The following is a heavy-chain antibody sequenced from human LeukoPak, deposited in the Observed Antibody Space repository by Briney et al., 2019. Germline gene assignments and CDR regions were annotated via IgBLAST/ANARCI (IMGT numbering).Heavy chain of an antibody. J-gene: IGHJ4*02. CDR2: IYYSGST. CDR3: ARRGSSGYPFDY. V-gene: IGHV4-61*01. CDR1: GGSISSGSYY. D-gene: IGHD3-22*01. Sequence: SQTLSLTCTVSGGSISSGSYYWSWIRQPPGKGLEWIGYIYYSGSTNYNPSLKSRVTISVDTSKNQFSLKLSSVTAADTAVYYCARRGSSGYPFDYWGQGTLVTVSS.